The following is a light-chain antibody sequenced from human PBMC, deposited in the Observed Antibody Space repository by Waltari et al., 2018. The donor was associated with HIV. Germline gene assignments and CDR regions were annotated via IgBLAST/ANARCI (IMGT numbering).Light chain of an antibody. Sequence: IVMTQSPLSLPVTPGEPATISCRSGQSLLHSDGYNFLDWYLQRPGQPPQLLIYLGSHRDPGVPTRFTGSGSDTNFILNITRVEADDVGVYLCMQSLEIPHTFGQGTRVEI. CDR1: QSLLHSDGYNF. CDR3: MQSLEIPHT. CDR2: LGS. V-gene: IGKV2-28*01. J-gene: IGKJ2*01.